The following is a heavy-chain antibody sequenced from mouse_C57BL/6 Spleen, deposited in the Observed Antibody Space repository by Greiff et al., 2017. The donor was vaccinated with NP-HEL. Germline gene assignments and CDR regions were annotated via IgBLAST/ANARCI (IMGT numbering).Heavy chain of an antibody. D-gene: IGHD4-1*01. CDR1: GYTFTSYW. Sequence: QVQLQQPGAELVKPGASVKLSCKASGYTFTSYWMQWVKQRPGQGLEWIGEIDPSDSYTNYNQKFKGKATLTVDTSSSTAYMQLSSLTSEDSAVYYCARPGTDRPGRYFDVWGTGTTVTVSS. J-gene: IGHJ1*03. V-gene: IGHV1-50*01. CDR2: IDPSDSYT. CDR3: ARPGTDRPGRYFDV.